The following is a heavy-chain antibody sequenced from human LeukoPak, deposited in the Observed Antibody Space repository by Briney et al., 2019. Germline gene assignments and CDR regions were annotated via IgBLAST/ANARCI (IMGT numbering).Heavy chain of an antibody. CDR3: ARDRTSGYDRFDY. CDR2: ISSSSSYI. D-gene: IGHD5-12*01. J-gene: IGHJ4*02. Sequence: GGSLRLSCAASGCTFSSYSMNWVRQAPGKGLEWVSSISSSSSYIYYADSVKGRFTISRDNAKNSLYLQMNSLRAEDTAVYYCARDRTSGYDRFDYWGQGTLVTVSS. CDR1: GCTFSSYS. V-gene: IGHV3-21*01.